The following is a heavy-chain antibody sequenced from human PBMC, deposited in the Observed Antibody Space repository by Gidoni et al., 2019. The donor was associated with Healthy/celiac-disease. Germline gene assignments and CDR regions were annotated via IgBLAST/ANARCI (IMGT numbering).Heavy chain of an antibody. CDR1: GFTFLRPS. V-gene: IGHV3-21*01. CDR2: ISSSSSYI. J-gene: IGHJ3*02. D-gene: IGHD5-12*01. Sequence: EVQLVESGGGLVKPGGSLSISCAASGFTFLRPSMNWVRQAPGKGLEWVSSISSSSSYIYYADSVKGRFTISRDNAKNSLYLQMNSLRAEDTAVYYCARVSEMATIEDDAFDIWGQGTMVTVSS. CDR3: ARVSEMATIEDDAFDI.